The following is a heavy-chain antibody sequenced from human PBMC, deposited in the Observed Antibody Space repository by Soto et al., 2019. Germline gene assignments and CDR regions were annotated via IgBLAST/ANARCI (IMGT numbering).Heavy chain of an antibody. CDR1: GGTFSSYA. D-gene: IGHD5-18*01. Sequence: QVQLVQSGAEVKKPGSSVKVSCNASGGTFSSYAISWVRQAPGQGLEWMGGIIPIFGTANYAQKFQGRVTITADEFTSTAYMELSSLRSEDTAVYYCASSWDSYGSPPFDYWGQGTLVTVSS. V-gene: IGHV1-69*01. J-gene: IGHJ4*02. CDR3: ASSWDSYGSPPFDY. CDR2: IIPIFGTA.